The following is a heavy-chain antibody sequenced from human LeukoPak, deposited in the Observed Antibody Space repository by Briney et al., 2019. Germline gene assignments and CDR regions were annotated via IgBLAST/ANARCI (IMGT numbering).Heavy chain of an antibody. CDR1: GYTFTSYG. V-gene: IGHV1-18*01. D-gene: IGHD5-18*01. Sequence: GASVKVSCKASGYTFTSYGISWVRQAPGQGLEWMGWISAYSGNTNYAQKLQGRVTMTTDTSTSTAYMELRSLRSDDTAVYYCARGVQWIQLWPGIDYYYYYMDVWGKGTTVTVSS. CDR2: ISAYSGNT. CDR3: ARGVQWIQLWPGIDYYYYYMDV. J-gene: IGHJ6*03.